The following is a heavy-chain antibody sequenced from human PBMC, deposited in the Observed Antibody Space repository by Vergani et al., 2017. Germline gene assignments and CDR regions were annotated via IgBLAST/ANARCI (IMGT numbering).Heavy chain of an antibody. D-gene: IGHD6-19*01. Sequence: QVQLQESGPGLVKPSETLSLTCTVSGGSISSYYWSWIRQPPGKGLEWIGYIYYSGSTNYNPSLKSRVTISVDTSKNQFSLKLSFVTAADTAVYYCARHDSSGWYWLFDYWGQGTLVTVSS. CDR3: ARHDSSGWYWLFDY. CDR1: GGSISSYY. J-gene: IGHJ4*02. CDR2: IYYSGST. V-gene: IGHV4-59*08.